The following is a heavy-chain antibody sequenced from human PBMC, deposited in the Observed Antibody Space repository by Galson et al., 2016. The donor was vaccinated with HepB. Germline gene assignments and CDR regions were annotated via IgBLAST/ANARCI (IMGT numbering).Heavy chain of an antibody. Sequence: LRLSCAASGFTFSTYWMHWVRQFPGTGLEWLSHIDNDGSGTTYADSVKGRFIISRDNTKNTLYLQMSSLRVEDTALYYCARRRFGVPFDSWGQGTLVTVSS. J-gene: IGHJ4*02. CDR3: ARRRFGVPFDS. D-gene: IGHD3-16*01. V-gene: IGHV3-74*01. CDR1: GFTFSTYW. CDR2: IDNDGSGT.